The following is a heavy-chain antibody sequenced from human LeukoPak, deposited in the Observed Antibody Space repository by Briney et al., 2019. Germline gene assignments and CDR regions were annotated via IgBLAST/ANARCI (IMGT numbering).Heavy chain of an antibody. Sequence: ASVKVSCKASGYTFTTYYIHWVRQAPGQGLEWMGIINPSGGGTSYAQTFQGRVTMTRDTSTSTVYMELNSLRSEDTAVYYCARLFRSSSGYLMLDYWGQGTLVTASS. CDR2: INPSGGGT. CDR1: GYTFTTYY. D-gene: IGHD3-22*01. J-gene: IGHJ4*02. CDR3: ARLFRSSSGYLMLDY. V-gene: IGHV1-46*01.